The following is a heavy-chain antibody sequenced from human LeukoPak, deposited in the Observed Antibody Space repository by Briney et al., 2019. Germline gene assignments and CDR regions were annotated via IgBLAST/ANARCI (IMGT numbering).Heavy chain of an antibody. V-gene: IGHV3-53*01. J-gene: IGHJ4*02. D-gene: IGHD2-15*01. CDR2: IYSGGST. CDR1: GFTVGSNY. Sequence: GGSLRLSCAASGFTVGSNYMSWVRQAPGKGLEWVSVIYSGGSTYYADSVKGRFTISRDNSKNTLYLQMNSLRAEDTAVYYCARDPLRYCSGGSCQDSWGQGTLVTVSS. CDR3: ARDPLRYCSGGSCQDS.